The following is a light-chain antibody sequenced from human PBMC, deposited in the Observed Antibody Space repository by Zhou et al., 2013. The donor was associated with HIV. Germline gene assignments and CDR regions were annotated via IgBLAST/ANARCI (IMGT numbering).Light chain of an antibody. CDR3: QQYNDWPYT. V-gene: IGKV3-15*01. Sequence: EIVMTQSPATLSVSPGERGILSCRASQSVSMNVAWYQQKPGQAPRLLIYGASSRATDVPVRFSGSGSGTEFTLTISSLQSEDFAVYYCQQYNDWPYTFGQGTKVEIK. CDR1: QSVSMN. CDR2: GAS. J-gene: IGKJ2*01.